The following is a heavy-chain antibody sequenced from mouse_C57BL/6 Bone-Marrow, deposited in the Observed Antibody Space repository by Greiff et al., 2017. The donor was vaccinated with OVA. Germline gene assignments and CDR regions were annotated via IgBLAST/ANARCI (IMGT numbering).Heavy chain of an antibody. V-gene: IGHV1-7*01. CDR3: ARTTIVTNYFDY. CDR2: INPSSGYT. J-gene: IGHJ2*01. D-gene: IGHD2-5*01. Sequence: QVQLKQSGAELAKPGASVKLSCKASGYTFTSYWMPWVKQRPGQGLEWIGYINPSSGYTKYNQKFKDKATLTADKSSSTAYMQLSSLTYEDSAVYYCARTTIVTNYFDYWGQGTTLTVSS. CDR1: GYTFTSYW.